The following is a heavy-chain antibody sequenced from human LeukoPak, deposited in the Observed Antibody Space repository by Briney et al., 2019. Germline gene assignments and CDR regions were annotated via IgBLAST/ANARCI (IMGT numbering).Heavy chain of an antibody. CDR3: AKGGGSYYVAPLGY. J-gene: IGHJ4*02. CDR1: GFTFSSYA. D-gene: IGHD1-26*01. Sequence: PGGSLRLSCAASGFTFSSYAMSWVRQAPGKGLEWVSAISGSGGSTYYADSVKGRFTISRDNSKNTLYLQMNSLRAEDTAVYYCAKGGGSYYVAPLGYWGQGTLVTVSS. CDR2: ISGSGGST. V-gene: IGHV3-23*01.